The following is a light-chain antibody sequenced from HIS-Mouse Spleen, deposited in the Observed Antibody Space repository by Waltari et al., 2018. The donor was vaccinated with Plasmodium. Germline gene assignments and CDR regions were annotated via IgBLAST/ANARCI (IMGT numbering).Light chain of an antibody. CDR2: DVS. V-gene: IGLV2-11*01. CDR3: CSYAGSYTLV. J-gene: IGLJ3*02. CDR1: SSDVGGYNY. Sequence: QSALTQPPSVSGSPGQSVTISCTGTSSDVGGYNYVSWYQQHPGKAPKLMIYDVSKRPAGVADRFSGSKSGNTASLTISGRQAEDEADYYCCSYAGSYTLVFGGGTKLTVL.